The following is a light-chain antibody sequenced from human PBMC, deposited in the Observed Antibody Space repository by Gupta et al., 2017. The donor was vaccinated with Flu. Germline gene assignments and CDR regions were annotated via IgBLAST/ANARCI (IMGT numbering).Light chain of an antibody. V-gene: IGKV3-15*01. CDR3: QQYNNWPPIT. J-gene: IGKJ5*01. CDR2: GAS. Sequence: APRSGSPGESATLSGRASQSVSSNLAWYQQKPGQAPRLLIYGASTRATGIPARFSGSGSGTEFTLTISSLQSEDFAVYYCQQYNNWPPITFGQGTRLEIK. CDR1: QSVSSN.